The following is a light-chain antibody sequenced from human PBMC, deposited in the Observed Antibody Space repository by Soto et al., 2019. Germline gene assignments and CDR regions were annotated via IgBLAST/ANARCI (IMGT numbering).Light chain of an antibody. J-gene: IGKJ2*01. CDR1: QTVNTNY. CDR3: QHAGTSSYT. Sequence: EMVLTQSPGTVSLSPWKIATLSCRTSQTVNTNYLAWYQQKPGQAPRLRIYGPSNRATGIPDRFSGSGSGRDFTVTISGLEPEEVAVYFCQHAGTSSYTFGQ. V-gene: IGKV3-20*01. CDR2: GPS.